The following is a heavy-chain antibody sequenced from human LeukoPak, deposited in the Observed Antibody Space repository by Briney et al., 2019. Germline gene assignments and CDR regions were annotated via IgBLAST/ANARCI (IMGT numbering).Heavy chain of an antibody. V-gene: IGHV4-39*07. CDR2: IYYSGST. Sequence: SETLSLTCTVSGGSISSSSYYWGWIRQPPGKGLEWIGSIYYSGSTYYNPSLKSRVTISVDTSKNQFSLKLSSVTAADTAVYYCARGKDGEQGGFDYWGQGTLVTVSS. CDR1: GGSISSSSYY. D-gene: IGHD5-24*01. J-gene: IGHJ4*02. CDR3: ARGKDGEQGGFDY.